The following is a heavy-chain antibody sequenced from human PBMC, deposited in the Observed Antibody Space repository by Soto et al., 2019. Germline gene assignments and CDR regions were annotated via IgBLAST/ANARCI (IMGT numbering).Heavy chain of an antibody. V-gene: IGHV4-39*01. Sequence: SETLYITCTVSRNSITSNRYFWAWIRQPPGRGLEWIGSIYYSGSTYHNPSLKSRVTISVDTSKNQFSLKLSSVTAADTAVYYCARLYGSGSDYYYYGMDVWGQGTTVT. D-gene: IGHD3-10*01. J-gene: IGHJ6*02. CDR3: ARLYGSGSDYYYYGMDV. CDR1: RNSITSNRYF. CDR2: IYYSGST.